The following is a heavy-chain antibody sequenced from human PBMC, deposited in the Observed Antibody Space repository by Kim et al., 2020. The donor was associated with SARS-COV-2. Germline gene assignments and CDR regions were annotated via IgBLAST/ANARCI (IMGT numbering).Heavy chain of an antibody. CDR2: IYHSGGT. J-gene: IGHJ5*02. V-gene: IGHV4-4*02. CDR1: NGSISGNW. Sequence: SETLSLTCAVSNGSISGNWWTWVRQPPGKGLEWIGEIYHSGGTTYNPSLRSRVTISVDKPKNQFSLKLSSVTAADTAVYYCARLDSDSGKDFWFDPWGQG. D-gene: IGHD1-26*01. CDR3: ARLDSDSGKDFWFDP.